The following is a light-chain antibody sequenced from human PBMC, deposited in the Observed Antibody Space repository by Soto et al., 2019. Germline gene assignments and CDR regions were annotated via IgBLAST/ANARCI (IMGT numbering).Light chain of an antibody. CDR1: QTISSW. V-gene: IGKV1-5*03. J-gene: IGKJ1*01. CDR2: KAS. CDR3: QHYNSYSEA. Sequence: DIQMTQSPSTLSGSVGDRVTITCRASQTISSWLAWYQQKPGKAPKLLIYKASTLKSGVPSRFSGSGSGTEFTLTISSLHPDDFATYYRQHYNSYSEAFGQGTKVELK.